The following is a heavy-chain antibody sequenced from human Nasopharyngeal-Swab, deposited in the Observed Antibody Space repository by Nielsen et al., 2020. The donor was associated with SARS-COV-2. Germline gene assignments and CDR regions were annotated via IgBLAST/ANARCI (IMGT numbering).Heavy chain of an antibody. CDR1: GFTFSDYY. CDR2: ISSSSSYT. V-gene: IGHV3-11*06. Sequence: GESLKISYAASGFTFSDYYMSWIRQAPGKGLEWVSYISSSSSYTNYADSVKGRFTISRDNAKNSLYLQMNSLRAEDTAVYYCAREGSYGPVSYMDVWGKGTTVTVSS. CDR3: AREGSYGPVSYMDV. D-gene: IGHD5-18*01. J-gene: IGHJ6*03.